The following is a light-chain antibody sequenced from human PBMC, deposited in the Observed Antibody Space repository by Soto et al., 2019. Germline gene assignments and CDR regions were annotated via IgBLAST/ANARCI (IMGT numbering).Light chain of an antibody. CDR1: PNDIGTYNY. V-gene: IGLV2-14*01. Sequence: QSVLTQPACMSGSPGQSITVSCTGTPNDIGTYNYVSWHQQHPGKAPKIIIYDVNNRPSGVSSRFSGSKSGNTVSLAISGLQAEDEADYYCCSFSTSGTHVFGTGTKVTVL. J-gene: IGLJ1*01. CDR2: DVN. CDR3: CSFSTSGTHV.